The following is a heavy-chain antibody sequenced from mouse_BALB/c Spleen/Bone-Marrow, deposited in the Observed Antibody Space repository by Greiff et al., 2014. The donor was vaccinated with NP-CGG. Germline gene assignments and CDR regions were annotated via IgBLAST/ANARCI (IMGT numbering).Heavy chain of an antibody. D-gene: IGHD1-1*01. J-gene: IGHJ3*01. V-gene: IGHV14-3*02. Sequence: EVQLQQSGAELVKPGASVKLSCTASGFNNHHLPTPWVKQRTEQGLEWIGRIDPPNGNTKYGPKFQGKATITADTSSNTAYLQLSSLTSEDTAVYYCASYYYGSSYGFAYWGQGTLVTVSA. CDR3: ASYYYGSSYGFAY. CDR2: IDPPNGNT. CDR1: GFNNHHLP.